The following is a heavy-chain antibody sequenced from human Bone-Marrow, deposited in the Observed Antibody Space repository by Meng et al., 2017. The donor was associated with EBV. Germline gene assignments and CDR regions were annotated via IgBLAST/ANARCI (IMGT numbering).Heavy chain of an antibody. D-gene: IGHD3-10*01. Sequence: QVQVVKSGVEVKKPGSSVKGSCKTSGGTFRSDAIIGVRQAPGQGLEWMGGLIPLSDAPHYAQKFQGRVTITADESTSTHYLDLSGLRAEDTAVYYCASESGRGFTPDYWGQGTLVTVSS. CDR1: GGTFRSDA. CDR3: ASESGRGFTPDY. CDR2: LIPLSDAP. J-gene: IGHJ4*02. V-gene: IGHV1-69*01.